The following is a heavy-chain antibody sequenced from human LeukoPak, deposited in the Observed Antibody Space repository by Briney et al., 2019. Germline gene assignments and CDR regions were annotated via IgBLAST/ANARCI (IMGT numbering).Heavy chain of an antibody. D-gene: IGHD4-17*01. J-gene: IGHJ1*01. CDR1: GFTVSSTY. CDR2: IHSGGTT. V-gene: IGHV3-53*01. CDR3: ARVAYGDHQYFHH. Sequence: GGSLRLSCAASGFTVSSTYMHWVRQAPGKGLEWVSVIHSGGTTYYADSVKGRFTISRDHSNNTLYLQMSSLRVEDTAVYYCARVAYGDHQYFHHWGQGTLVTVSS.